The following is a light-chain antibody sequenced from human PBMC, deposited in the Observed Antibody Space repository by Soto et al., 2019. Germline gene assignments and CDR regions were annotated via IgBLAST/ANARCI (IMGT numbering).Light chain of an antibody. J-gene: IGLJ1*01. V-gene: IGLV1-40*01. CDR1: SSNIGAGYD. CDR3: QSCDSSLSGSGV. CDR2: GNR. Sequence: QSALTHPPSVCGAPGQRVTISCTGTSSNIGAGYDVHWYQQFPGTAPKLLIYGNRNRPSGVPDRFSGSKSGTSASLAITGLQAEDEATYYCQSCDSSLSGSGVFGTGTKVTVL.